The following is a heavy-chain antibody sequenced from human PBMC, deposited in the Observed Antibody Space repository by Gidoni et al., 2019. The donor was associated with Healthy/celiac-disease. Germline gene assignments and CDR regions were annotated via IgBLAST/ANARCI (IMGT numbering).Heavy chain of an antibody. V-gene: IGHV3-23*04. CDR2: ISGSGGST. Sequence: EVQLVESGRGLVQPGRSLRLSCSAPGFTFSSYAMSWVRQAPGKGLEWVTAISGSGGSTYYEDTVKGRFTISRDNAKNALYLQMNSLRAEDTAVYYCAKLYYDSSGYFDYWGQGTLVTVSS. J-gene: IGHJ4*02. CDR1: GFTFSSYA. D-gene: IGHD3-22*01. CDR3: AKLYYDSSGYFDY.